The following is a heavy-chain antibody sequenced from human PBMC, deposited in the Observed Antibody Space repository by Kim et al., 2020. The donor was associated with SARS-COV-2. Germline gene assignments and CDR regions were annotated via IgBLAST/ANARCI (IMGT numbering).Heavy chain of an antibody. Sequence: GGSLRLSCAASGFTFSSYAMSWVRQAPGKGLEWVSAISGSGGSTYYADSVKGRFTISRDNSKNTLYLQMNSLRAEDTAVYYCAKSSGRYYYDSSGYYDWGQGTLGSVSS. CDR1: GFTFSSYA. V-gene: IGHV3-23*01. CDR3: AKSSGRYYYDSSGYYD. CDR2: ISGSGGST. D-gene: IGHD3-22*01. J-gene: IGHJ4*02.